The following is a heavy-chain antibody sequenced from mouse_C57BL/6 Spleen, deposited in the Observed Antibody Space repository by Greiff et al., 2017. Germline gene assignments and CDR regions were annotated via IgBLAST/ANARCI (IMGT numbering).Heavy chain of an antibody. CDR3: ARSETANWEFAY. CDR2: IDPSDSEP. Sequence: QVQLQQPGAELVRPGSSVKLSCKASGYTFTSYWMHWVKQRPIQGLEWIGNIDPSDSEPHYNQKFKDKATLTVDKSSSTAYMQLSSLTSEDSAVDCCARSETANWEFAYWGQGTLVTVSA. J-gene: IGHJ3*01. D-gene: IGHD4-1*01. V-gene: IGHV1-52*01. CDR1: GYTFTSYW.